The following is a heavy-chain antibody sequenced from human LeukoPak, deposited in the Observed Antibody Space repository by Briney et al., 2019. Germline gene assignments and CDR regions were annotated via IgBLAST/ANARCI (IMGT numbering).Heavy chain of an antibody. CDR3: ARDPQFGNARHDWYFDL. V-gene: IGHV1-69*13. CDR2: IIPIFGTA. CDR1: GGTFSSYT. Sequence: ASVKVSCKASGGTFSSYTFSWVRQAPGQGLEWMGGIIPIFGTANYAQKFQGRVTISADESTSTAYMELSSLRSEDTAVYYCARDPQFGNARHDWYFDLWGRGTLVTVSS. J-gene: IGHJ2*01. D-gene: IGHD3-10*01.